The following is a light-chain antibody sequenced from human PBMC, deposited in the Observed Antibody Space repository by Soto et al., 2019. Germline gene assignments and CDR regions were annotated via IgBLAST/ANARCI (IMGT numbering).Light chain of an antibody. CDR3: QQYNNWPPIT. Sequence: PMTQSPSSLSASVGDRVTITCQASQDISNYLNWYQQKPGKAPKLLIYDASNLETGVPSRFSGSGSGTDFTFTISSLQSEDFAVYYCQQYNNWPPITFGQGTRLEI. J-gene: IGKJ5*01. V-gene: IGKV1-33*01. CDR1: QDISNY. CDR2: DAS.